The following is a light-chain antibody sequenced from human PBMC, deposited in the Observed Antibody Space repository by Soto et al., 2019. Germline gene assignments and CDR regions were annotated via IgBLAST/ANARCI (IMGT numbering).Light chain of an antibody. CDR1: QSVSSSY. CDR2: DAS. V-gene: IGKV3-15*01. CDR3: QQYNNWPQT. J-gene: IGKJ1*01. Sequence: TQPPGTLSLSPGERATLSCRASQSVSSSYLACYQQKPGQAPRLLIYDASTRATGIPARFSGSGSGTDFTLTISGLQSEDFAVYYCQQYNNWPQTFGQGTKVDIK.